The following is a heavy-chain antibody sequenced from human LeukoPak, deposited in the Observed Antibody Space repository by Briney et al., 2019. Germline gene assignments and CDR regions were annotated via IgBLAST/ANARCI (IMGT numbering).Heavy chain of an antibody. CDR2: IIDTGTT. CDR3: ARVRGYKDDNMWYLWFDP. CDR1: GVSTSGYF. V-gene: IGHV4-4*07. Sequence: SETLSLTCAVSGVSTSGYFWSWIRQPAGKGLEWIGRIIDTGTTDYSPSLRSRVTMSVDTSMNQVSLNLRSVTAADTAVYYCARVRGYKDDNMWYLWFDPWGQGTRVTVSS. J-gene: IGHJ5*02. D-gene: IGHD2-15*01.